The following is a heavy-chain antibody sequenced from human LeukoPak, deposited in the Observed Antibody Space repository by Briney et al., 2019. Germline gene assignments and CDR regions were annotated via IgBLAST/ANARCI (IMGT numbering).Heavy chain of an antibody. D-gene: IGHD6-13*01. CDR2: IYYTGST. J-gene: IGHJ4*02. Sequence: SETVSLTCTVSGGSISSDGYYWSWIRHHPGTGLEWLGYIYYTGSTYYKPSLKSRLSMSVDTSANQFSLNLSSVTAADTAVYHCARSLRIAAAGTSYSDYWGQGTLVIVTS. CDR1: GGSISSDGYY. CDR3: ARSLRIAAAGTSYSDY. V-gene: IGHV4-31*03.